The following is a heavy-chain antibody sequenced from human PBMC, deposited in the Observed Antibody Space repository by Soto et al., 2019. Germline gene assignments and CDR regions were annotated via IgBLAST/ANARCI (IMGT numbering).Heavy chain of an antibody. CDR3: ERIKSSSWSHDAFDI. J-gene: IGHJ3*02. CDR2: IDPSDSYT. D-gene: IGHD6-13*01. V-gene: IGHV5-10-1*01. CDR1: GYSFTSYW. Sequence: GESLKISCKGSGYSFTSYWISWVRQMPGKGLEWMGRIDPSDSYTNYSPSFQGHVTISADKSISTAYLQWSSLKASDTAMYYCERIKSSSWSHDAFDIWGQGTMVTVSS.